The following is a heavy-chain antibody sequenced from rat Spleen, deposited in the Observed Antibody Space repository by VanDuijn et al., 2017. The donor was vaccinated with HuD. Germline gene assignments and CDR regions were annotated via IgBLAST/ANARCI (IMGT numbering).Heavy chain of an antibody. J-gene: IGHJ2*01. CDR1: GFTFSNYG. D-gene: IGHD1-9*01. CDR3: TTPYYGHT. CDR2: ITNSGGST. Sequence: EVQLVESGGGLVQPGRSLKLSCAASGFTFSNYGMAWVRQAPTKGLEWVASITNSGGSTYYRDSVKGRFTISRDNAKSTLYLQMDSLRSEDTATYYCTTPYYGHTGGQGVMVTVSS. V-gene: IGHV5-27*01.